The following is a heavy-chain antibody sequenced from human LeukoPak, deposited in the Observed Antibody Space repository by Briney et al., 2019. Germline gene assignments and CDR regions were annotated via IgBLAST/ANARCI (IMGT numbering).Heavy chain of an antibody. CDR1: GFTFNIYE. Sequence: GGSLRLSCAASGFTFNIYEMNWVRQAPGKGREWISYISADRNVIYYADSVKGRFIISRDNAKNSLYLQMNSLRAEDTAVYYCAGSRYPEPQDLDYWGQGTLVSVSS. CDR3: AGSRYPEPQDLDY. J-gene: IGHJ4*02. D-gene: IGHD1-14*01. V-gene: IGHV3-48*03. CDR2: ISADRNVI.